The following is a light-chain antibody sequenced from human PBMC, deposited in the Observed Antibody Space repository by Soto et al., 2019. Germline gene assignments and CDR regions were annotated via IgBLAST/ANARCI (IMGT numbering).Light chain of an antibody. CDR1: QSVSGRY. J-gene: IGKJ3*01. CDR3: QQYESSPHN. Sequence: EIVLTQSPGTLPLSPGERATLSCRASQSVSGRYLAWYQQKPGQAPRLLIEGASSRAAGIPDRFSGSESGPDFTLTISRVEPEDFAVYYCQQYESSPHNFGPGTRVEI. V-gene: IGKV3-20*01. CDR2: GAS.